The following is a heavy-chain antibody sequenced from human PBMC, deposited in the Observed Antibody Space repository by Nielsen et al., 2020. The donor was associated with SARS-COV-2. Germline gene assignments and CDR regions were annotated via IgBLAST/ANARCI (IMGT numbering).Heavy chain of an antibody. Sequence: GESLKISRAASGFTFSSYGMHWVRQAPGKGLEWVAVIWYDGSNKYYADSVKGRFTISRDNSKNTLYLQMNSLRAEDTAVYYCARGYYDILYAFDIWGQGTMVTVSS. CDR1: GFTFSSYG. D-gene: IGHD3-9*01. CDR2: IWYDGSNK. J-gene: IGHJ3*02. CDR3: ARGYYDILYAFDI. V-gene: IGHV3-33*01.